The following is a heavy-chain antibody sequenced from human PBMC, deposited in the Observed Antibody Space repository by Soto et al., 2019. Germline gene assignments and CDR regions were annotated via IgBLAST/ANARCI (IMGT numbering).Heavy chain of an antibody. CDR1: GDTFSSYD. CDR2: MNPNSGNT. Sequence: QVQLVQSGAEVKKPGASVKFSCKASGDTFSSYDIKWVRQATGQGLEWMGWMNPNSGNTGYAQKFQGRVTMTRNTSISTTYMELSSLRFEDTDVYYCARGRNGMDVWGQGTTVTVSS. V-gene: IGHV1-8*01. CDR3: ARGRNGMDV. J-gene: IGHJ6*02.